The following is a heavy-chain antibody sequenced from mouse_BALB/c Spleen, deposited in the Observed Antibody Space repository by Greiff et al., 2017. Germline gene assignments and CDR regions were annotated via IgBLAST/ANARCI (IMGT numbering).Heavy chain of an antibody. Sequence: GGGLVPPKGSLKLSCAASGFTFNTNAMNWVRQAPGKGLEWVARIRSKSNNYATYYADSVKDRFTISSDDSQSMLYLQMNNLKTEDTAMYYCVRESDYVRFAYWGQGTLVTVSA. D-gene: IGHD2-4*01. CDR2: IRSKSNNYAT. V-gene: IGHV10S3*01. CDR3: VRESDYVRFAY. J-gene: IGHJ3*01. CDR1: GFTFNTNA.